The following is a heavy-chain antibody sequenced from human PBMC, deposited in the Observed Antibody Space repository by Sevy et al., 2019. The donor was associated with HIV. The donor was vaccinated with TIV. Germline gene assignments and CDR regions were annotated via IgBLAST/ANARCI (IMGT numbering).Heavy chain of an antibody. CDR1: GFTFSGFD. CDR3: TKPNERGYSYGWTAAFDI. CDR2: ISYDGSKE. D-gene: IGHD5-18*01. J-gene: IGHJ3*02. Sequence: GGSLRLSCVVSGFTFSGFDIHWVSQAPGKGLEWVALISYDGSKEDYADSVKGRFTMSRDNSKNTLYLQMNSLRAEDTAVYHCTKPNERGYSYGWTAAFDIWGQGTMVTVSS. V-gene: IGHV3-30*18.